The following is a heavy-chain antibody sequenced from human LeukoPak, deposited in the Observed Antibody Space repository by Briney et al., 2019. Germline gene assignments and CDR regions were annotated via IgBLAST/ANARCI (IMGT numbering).Heavy chain of an antibody. V-gene: IGHV3-74*01. CDR2: INSDGSST. CDR1: GFTFSSYW. J-gene: IGHJ6*03. Sequence: TGGSLRLSCAASGFTFSSYWMHWVRQAPGKGLVWVSRINSDGSSTSYADSVKGRFTISRDNAKNTLYLQMNSLRAEDTAVYYCARLALVVAATPAQKEPATDMDVWGKGTTVTVSS. D-gene: IGHD2-15*01. CDR3: ARLALVVAATPAQKEPATDMDV.